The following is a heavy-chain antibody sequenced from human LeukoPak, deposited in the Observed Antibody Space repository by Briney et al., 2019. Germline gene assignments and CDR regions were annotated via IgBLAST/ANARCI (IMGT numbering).Heavy chain of an antibody. D-gene: IGHD4-11*01. CDR2: IRSKTYGGTT. CDR1: GFSFGDHA. V-gene: IGHV3-49*04. J-gene: IGHJ4*02. CDR3: SRGNSYYSNSPIDH. Sequence: GGSLRLSCTASGFSFGDHAMTWVRQAPGKGLEWVGFIRSKTYGGTTEYAASVRGRFTISRDDSKSIAYLQMNSLKTEDTAVYHCSRGNSYYSNSPIDHWGQGTLVTVSS.